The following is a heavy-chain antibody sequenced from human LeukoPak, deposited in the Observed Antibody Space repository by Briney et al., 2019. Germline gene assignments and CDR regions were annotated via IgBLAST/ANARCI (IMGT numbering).Heavy chain of an antibody. J-gene: IGHJ3*01. D-gene: IGHD3-3*01. CDR3: AREFSSKLEWLAYVTGDDAFDV. CDR2: VNPKTGGT. V-gene: IGHV1-2*02. Sequence: ASVKVPCKAFGYSFTGYHLHWVRQAPRQGLEWMGWVNPKTGGTNYARKFQGRVTMTRDTSINTVNMELSRLTSDDTAVYYCAREFSSKLEWLAYVTGDDAFDVWGQGTMITVS. CDR1: GYSFTGYH.